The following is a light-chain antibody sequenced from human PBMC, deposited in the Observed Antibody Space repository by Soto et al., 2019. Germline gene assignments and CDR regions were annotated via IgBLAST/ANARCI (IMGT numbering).Light chain of an antibody. J-gene: IGLJ2*01. V-gene: IGLV2-23*01. CDR1: SRDVGSYNL. Sequence: QSALTQPASVSGSPGQSITISCIGTSRDVGSYNLVSWYQHHPGKAPNLMIYEGSKRPSGISIRFSGSKSGNTASLTISGLQAEDEAYYYCCSYAGSRVLFGGGTKLTVL. CDR3: CSYAGSRVL. CDR2: EGS.